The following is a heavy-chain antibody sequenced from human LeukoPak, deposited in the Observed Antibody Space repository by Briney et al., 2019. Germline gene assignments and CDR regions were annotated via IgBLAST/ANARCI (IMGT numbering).Heavy chain of an antibody. Sequence: PSETLSLTCAVYGGSFSGYYWSWIRQPPGKGLEWIGEINHSGGTNYNPSLKIQVTISVDTSENQSCLKLSSVTAADTAVCYSVRGYLRYFESNWVDPWGHGTLVTVSS. D-gene: IGHD3-9*01. J-gene: IGHJ5*02. V-gene: IGHV4-34*01. CDR2: INHSGGT. CDR1: GGSFSGYY. CDR3: VRGYLRYFESNWVDP.